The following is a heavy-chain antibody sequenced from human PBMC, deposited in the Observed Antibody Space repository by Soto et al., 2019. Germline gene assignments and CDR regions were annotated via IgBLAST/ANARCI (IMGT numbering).Heavy chain of an antibody. J-gene: IGHJ3*02. CDR1: GGTFSSYT. V-gene: IGHV1-69*02. D-gene: IGHD6-19*01. Sequence: QVQLVQSGAEVKKPGSSVKVSCKASGGTFSSYTISWVRQAPGQGLEWMGRIIPILGIAKYAKKFQGRVTITADKSTTTAYTELSSLRSEDTAVYYCASLAVADVAFDMWGQGTMVTVSS. CDR3: ASLAVADVAFDM. CDR2: IIPILGIA.